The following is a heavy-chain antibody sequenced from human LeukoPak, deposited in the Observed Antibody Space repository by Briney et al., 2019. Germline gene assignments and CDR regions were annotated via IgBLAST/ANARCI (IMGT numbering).Heavy chain of an antibody. CDR3: ARAGGTSWADY. D-gene: IGHD6-13*01. V-gene: IGHV3-7*01. CDR2: VKQDGTEK. CDR1: GFTFRDYW. Sequence: GGSLRLSCEASGFTFRDYWMTWVRQAPGKGLEWVANVKQDGTEKFYVDSVKGRFTISRDNGQNSLYLQMNSPRVEDTAIYYCARAGGTSWADYWGQGTLVTVSS. J-gene: IGHJ4*02.